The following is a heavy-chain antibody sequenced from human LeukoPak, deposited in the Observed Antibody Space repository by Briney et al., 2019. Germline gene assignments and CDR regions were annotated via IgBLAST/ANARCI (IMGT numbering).Heavy chain of an antibody. D-gene: IGHD3-3*01. CDR3: ARDAYDDASES. Sequence: PGGSLRLSCAASGFTFSYYWMTWVRQAPGKGLEWVANLRPDGRDKYYADSVKGRFTISRDNAKNSLYQQMNGLRADDTAIYYCARDAYDDASESWGQGTLVTVSS. CDR1: GFTFSYYW. V-gene: IGHV3-7*01. J-gene: IGHJ5*02. CDR2: LRPDGRDK.